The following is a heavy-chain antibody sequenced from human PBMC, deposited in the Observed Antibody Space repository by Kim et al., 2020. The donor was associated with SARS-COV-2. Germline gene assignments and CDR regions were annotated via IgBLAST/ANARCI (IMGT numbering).Heavy chain of an antibody. Sequence: GGSLRLSCAASGFTFSSYGMHWVRQAPGKGLEWVAVISYDGSNKYYADSVKGRFTISRDNSKNTLYLQMNSLRAEDTAVYYCAKDLRQWLALGYWGQGTL. J-gene: IGHJ4*02. D-gene: IGHD6-19*01. CDR1: GFTFSSYG. V-gene: IGHV3-30*18. CDR2: ISYDGSNK. CDR3: AKDLRQWLALGY.